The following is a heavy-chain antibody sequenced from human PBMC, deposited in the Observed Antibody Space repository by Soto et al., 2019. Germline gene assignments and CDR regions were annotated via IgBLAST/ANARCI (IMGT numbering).Heavy chain of an antibody. Sequence: PGGSLRHSCADSEFRFSSYSMSWVRQTPGKGLEWVAAITATGDRTYYADSVTGRFTISRDNSKKTHYLQMTSLRAEDTAMYYCASMNGYFEYWGQGTPVTVS. D-gene: IGHD3-22*01. CDR1: EFRFSSYS. V-gene: IGHV3-23*01. CDR2: ITATGDRT. J-gene: IGHJ4*02. CDR3: ASMNGYFEY.